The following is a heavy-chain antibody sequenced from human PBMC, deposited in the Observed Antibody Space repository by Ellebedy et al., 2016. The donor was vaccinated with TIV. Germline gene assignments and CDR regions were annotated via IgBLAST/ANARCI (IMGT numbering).Heavy chain of an antibody. CDR1: GGSISSDY. CDR3: ARKRDGSYIDY. V-gene: IGHV4-59*01. D-gene: IGHD2-15*01. Sequence: SETLSLTXTVSGGSISSDYWNWIRQPPGKGLEWIGFIYYSGGTNYNPSLKSRVTISVDTSKNQFSLKLNSVTAADTAVYYCARKRDGSYIDYWGQGTLVTVSS. J-gene: IGHJ4*02. CDR2: IYYSGGT.